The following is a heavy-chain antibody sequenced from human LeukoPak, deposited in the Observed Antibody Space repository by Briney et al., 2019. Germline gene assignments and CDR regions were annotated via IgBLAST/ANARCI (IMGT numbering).Heavy chain of an antibody. D-gene: IGHD3-22*01. Sequence: SETLSLTCTVSGGSISSYYWSWVRQPAGKGLESIGHISTSGSTNYNPSLKSRVTMSVDTSKNQFSLKLSSVTAADTAVYYCARVRYSDSSVLTRKRSYYFDYWGQGTLVTVSS. CDR1: GGSISSYY. V-gene: IGHV4-4*07. CDR3: ARVRYSDSSVLTRKRSYYFDY. CDR2: ISTSGST. J-gene: IGHJ4*02.